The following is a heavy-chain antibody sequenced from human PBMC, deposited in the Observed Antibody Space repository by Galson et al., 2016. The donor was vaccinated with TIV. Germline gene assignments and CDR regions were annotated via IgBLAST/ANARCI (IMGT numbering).Heavy chain of an antibody. Sequence: LRLSCAASGFAFSGHSMNWVRQAPGKGLEWVSSISNSGDYIYYSDSMKGRFTISRDNAKKSLYLQMHSLRAEDTAVYYCARIIGYWVGYYTMDVWGQGTTVTVSS. J-gene: IGHJ6*02. CDR2: ISNSGDYI. D-gene: IGHD2-8*02. CDR1: GFAFSGHS. V-gene: IGHV3-21*01. CDR3: ARIIGYWVGYYTMDV.